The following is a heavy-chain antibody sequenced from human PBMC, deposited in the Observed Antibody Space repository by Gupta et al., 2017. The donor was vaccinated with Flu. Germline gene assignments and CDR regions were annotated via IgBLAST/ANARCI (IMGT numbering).Heavy chain of an antibody. CDR1: RFSFSSYE. Sequence: EVQLVESGGGLVQPGGSLRLPCAVPRFSFSSYEMSWVRQAPGKRLEWISFISSSFNTYYADSVKGRFTISRDNAKNEVYLQMNSLRVDDTAIYYCARGHWDSWGQGTLVTVS. CDR2: ISSSFNT. V-gene: IGHV3-48*03. J-gene: IGHJ4*02. CDR3: ARGHWDS.